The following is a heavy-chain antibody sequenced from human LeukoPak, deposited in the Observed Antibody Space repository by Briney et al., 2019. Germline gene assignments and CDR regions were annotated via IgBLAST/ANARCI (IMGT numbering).Heavy chain of an antibody. J-gene: IGHJ4*02. Sequence: SVKVSCKASGYTFTSYYMHWVRQAPGQGLEWMGRIIPIFGTANYAQKFQGRVTITADKSTSTAYMELSSLRSEDTAVYYCASWVYCGGDCLDYWGQGTLVTVSS. V-gene: IGHV1-69*06. D-gene: IGHD2-21*02. CDR1: GYTFTSYY. CDR2: IIPIFGTA. CDR3: ASWVYCGGDCLDY.